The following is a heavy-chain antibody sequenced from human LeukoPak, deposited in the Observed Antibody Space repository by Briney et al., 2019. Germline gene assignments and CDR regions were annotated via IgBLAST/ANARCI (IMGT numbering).Heavy chain of an antibody. Sequence: SETLSLTCTVSGGSISSGDYFWSWIRQPPGKGLEWIGYIYYSGSTYYNPSLKSRVTMSVDRSKNQFSLKLSSVTAADTAVYYCATVGATDAFDIWGQGTMVTVSS. CDR2: IYYSGST. J-gene: IGHJ3*02. V-gene: IGHV4-30-4*08. D-gene: IGHD1-26*01. CDR3: ATVGATDAFDI. CDR1: GGSISSGDYF.